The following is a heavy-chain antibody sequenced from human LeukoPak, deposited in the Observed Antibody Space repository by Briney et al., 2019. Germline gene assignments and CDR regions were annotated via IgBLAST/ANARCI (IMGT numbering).Heavy chain of an antibody. CDR1: GFTFSSYA. CDR3: AKIPKGGYFDS. Sequence: GGSLRLSCAASGFTFSSYAMSWVRQAPGKGLEWVSHISPSGDSKYYADSVSGRFTISRDSSKNTLSLQINRLRAEDTALYYCAKIPKGGYFDSWGQGTLVTVSS. D-gene: IGHD2-2*01. V-gene: IGHV3-23*01. CDR2: ISPSGDSK. J-gene: IGHJ4*02.